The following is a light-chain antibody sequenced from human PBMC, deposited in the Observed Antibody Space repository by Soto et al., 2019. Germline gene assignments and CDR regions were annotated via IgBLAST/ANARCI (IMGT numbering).Light chain of an antibody. V-gene: IGLV2-11*01. CDR3: SSYAGSRALHVI. CDR1: SSDVGGYNY. Sequence: QLVLTQPRSVSGSPGQSVTISCTGTSSDVGGYNYVSWYQQHPGKAPQLMIHDVSQRPSGVPDRFSGSKSGNTASLTISGLQAEDEADYYCSSYAGSRALHVIFGGGTKLTVL. J-gene: IGLJ2*01. CDR2: DVS.